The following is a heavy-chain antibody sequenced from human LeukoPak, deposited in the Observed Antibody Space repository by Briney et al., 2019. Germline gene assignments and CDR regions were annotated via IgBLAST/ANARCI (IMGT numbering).Heavy chain of an antibody. CDR1: GGTFSSYA. Sequence: SVKVSCKASGGTFSSYAISWVRQAPGQGLEWMGGITPISGTANYAQKFQGRVTITADESTSTAYMELSSLRSEDTAVYYCARGRDYYDSPFDYWGQGILVTVSS. V-gene: IGHV1-69*13. CDR3: ARGRDYYDSPFDY. CDR2: ITPISGTA. D-gene: IGHD3-22*01. J-gene: IGHJ4*02.